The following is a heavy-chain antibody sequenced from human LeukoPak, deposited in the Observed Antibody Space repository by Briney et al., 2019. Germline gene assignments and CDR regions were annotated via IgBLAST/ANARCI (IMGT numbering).Heavy chain of an antibody. CDR2: IFSGGST. J-gene: IGHJ5*02. V-gene: IGHV3-53*01. D-gene: IGHD3-10*01. CDR1: GFIASDKY. Sequence: GGSLRLSCVASGFIASDKYVHWVRQAPGKGLEWVSVIFSGGSTYYTDSVKGRYTIFRDNSKNTVYLQMNGLRVEDTGIYYCAAGGGSYHWGQGTLVTVSS. CDR3: AAGGGSYH.